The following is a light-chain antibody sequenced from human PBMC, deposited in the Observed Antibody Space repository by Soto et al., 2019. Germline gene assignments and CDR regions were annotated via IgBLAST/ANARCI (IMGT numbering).Light chain of an antibody. V-gene: IGKV1-33*01. J-gene: IGKJ3*01. Sequence: DIQMTQSPSSLSASVVDRVTITFQPSEGVKKYLSWYQQKPRKAPQLLIYDASNLETGVPSRFSGSGSGTDFAFTISSLQAEDIATYYCQQRHMLPPTFGPGTKVDIK. CDR1: EGVKKY. CDR2: DAS. CDR3: QQRHMLPPT.